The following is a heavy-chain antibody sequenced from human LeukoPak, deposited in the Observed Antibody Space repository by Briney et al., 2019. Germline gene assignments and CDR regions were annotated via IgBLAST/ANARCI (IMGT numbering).Heavy chain of an antibody. Sequence: GGSLRLSCAASGFTFSSYSMNWVRQAPGKGLEWVSYISSSSSTIYYADSVKGRFTISRDNAKNSLYLQMNSLRAEDTAVYYXXRDVASSGYPYWGQGTLVTVSS. V-gene: IGHV3-48*01. CDR1: GFTFSSYS. CDR3: XRDVASSGYPY. CDR2: ISSSSSTI. D-gene: IGHD3-22*01. J-gene: IGHJ4*02.